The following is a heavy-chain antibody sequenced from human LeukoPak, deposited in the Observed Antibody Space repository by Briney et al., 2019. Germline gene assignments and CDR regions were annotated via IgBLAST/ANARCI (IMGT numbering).Heavy chain of an antibody. Sequence: GGSVRLSCTASVFSFNESYMTGHPQAPGKGREWVAYISGRGFSMYYADSVKDRFTISRDNARISMYVNMGSLRHDDTALYYCPRGKRRFDYWGLGTLVTVSS. V-gene: IGHV3-11*01. CDR2: ISGRGFSM. J-gene: IGHJ4*02. CDR1: VFSFNESY. CDR3: PRGKRRFDY.